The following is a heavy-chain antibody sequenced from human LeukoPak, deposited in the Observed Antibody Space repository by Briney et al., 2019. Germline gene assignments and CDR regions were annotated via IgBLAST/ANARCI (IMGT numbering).Heavy chain of an antibody. V-gene: IGHV4-4*07. J-gene: IGHJ5*02. CDR3: ARGGTITIFGVVPNWFDP. D-gene: IGHD3-3*01. Sequence: PSETLSLTCTVSGGSISSYYWSWIRQPAGKGLEWIGRIYTSGSTNYNPSLKSRVTMSVDTSKNQFSLKLSSVTAADTAVYYCARGGTITIFGVVPNWFDPWGQGTLVTVSS. CDR2: IYTSGST. CDR1: GGSISSYY.